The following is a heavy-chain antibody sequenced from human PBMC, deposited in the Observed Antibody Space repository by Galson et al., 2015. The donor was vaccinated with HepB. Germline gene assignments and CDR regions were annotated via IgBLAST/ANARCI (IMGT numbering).Heavy chain of an antibody. CDR3: AKDLGPRPNTVFGVVPDAFDI. CDR2: ISWNSGSI. Sequence: SLRLSCAASGFTFDDYAMHWVRQAPGKGLEWVSGISWNSGSIGYADSVKGRFTISRDNAKDSLYLQMNSLRAEDTALYYCAKDLGPRPNTVFGVVPDAFDIWGQGTMVTVSS. D-gene: IGHD3-3*01. J-gene: IGHJ3*02. V-gene: IGHV3-9*01. CDR1: GFTFDDYA.